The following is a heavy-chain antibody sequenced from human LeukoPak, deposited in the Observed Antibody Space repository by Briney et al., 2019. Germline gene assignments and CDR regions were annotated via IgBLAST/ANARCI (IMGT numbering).Heavy chain of an antibody. V-gene: IGHV3-23*05. CDR3: ARCTTASSGWCNWLDP. J-gene: IGHJ5*02. Sequence: PGGSLRLSCAASGFTFSSYEMNWVRQAPGKGLAWVASVESDGTGSHYADSVKGRFTISRDSSKNILYLQMNSLRVEDTALYYCARCTTASSGWCNWLDPWGQGTLVTVSS. D-gene: IGHD3-22*01. CDR1: GFTFSSYE. CDR2: VESDGTGS.